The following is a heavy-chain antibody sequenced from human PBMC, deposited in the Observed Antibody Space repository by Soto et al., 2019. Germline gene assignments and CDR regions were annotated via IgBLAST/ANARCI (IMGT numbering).Heavy chain of an antibody. CDR1: GFTFSSDG. J-gene: IGHJ4*02. CDR2: ISDTGGDT. D-gene: IGHD6-6*01. CDR3: ASSSDLLSMATLDRLFPLGFDY. Sequence: GGSLRLSCAASGFTFSSDGMGWVRQPPGKGLEWVSTISDTGGDTYYGDSVKGRFAISRDKSRSTVFLQMHILRVDDTALYYCASSSDLLSMATLDRLFPLGFDYWGQGILVTVSS. V-gene: IGHV3-23*01.